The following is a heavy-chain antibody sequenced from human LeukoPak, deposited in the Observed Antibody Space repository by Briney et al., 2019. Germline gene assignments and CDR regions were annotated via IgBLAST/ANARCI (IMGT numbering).Heavy chain of an antibody. V-gene: IGHV1-18*01. CDR2: ISGYNGNA. J-gene: IGHJ4*02. CDR1: GYTFTNYG. CDR3: ARSIRDPHSLDY. Sequence: GASVKVSCKASGYTFTNYGLSWVRQAPGQGLEWMGWISGYNGNATYTQKLQGRVIMTTDTSTTTAYMDLRSLSSDDTAVYYCARSIRDPHSLDYWGQGTLVTVSS.